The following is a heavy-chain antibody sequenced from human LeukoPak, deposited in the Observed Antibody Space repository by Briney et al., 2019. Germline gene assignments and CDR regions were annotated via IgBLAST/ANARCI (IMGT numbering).Heavy chain of an antibody. CDR3: AKGMVVTARCAFDY. CDR2: ISGSGGST. D-gene: IGHD2-21*02. V-gene: IGHV3-23*01. CDR1: GFTFSSYA. J-gene: IGHJ4*02. Sequence: QSGGSLRLSCAASGFTFSSYAMSWVRQAPGKGLEWVSAISGSGGSTCYADSVKGRFTISRDNSKNTLYLQMNSLRAEDTAVYYCAKGMVVTARCAFDYWGQGTLVTVSS.